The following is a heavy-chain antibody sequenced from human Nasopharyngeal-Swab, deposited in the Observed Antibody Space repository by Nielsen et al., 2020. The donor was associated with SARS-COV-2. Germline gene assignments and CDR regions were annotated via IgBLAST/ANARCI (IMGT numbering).Heavy chain of an antibody. Sequence: ASVKVSCKASGYTFTSYDINWVRQATGQGLEWMGWMNHNSCNTGYAQKFQGRVTMTRNTSISTAYMELSSLRSDDTVVYYCARGFIVATIFHYYYYMDVWGKGTTVTVSS. CDR1: GYTFTSYD. D-gene: IGHD5-12*01. V-gene: IGHV1-8*01. CDR2: MNHNSCNT. CDR3: ARGFIVATIFHYYYYMDV. J-gene: IGHJ6*03.